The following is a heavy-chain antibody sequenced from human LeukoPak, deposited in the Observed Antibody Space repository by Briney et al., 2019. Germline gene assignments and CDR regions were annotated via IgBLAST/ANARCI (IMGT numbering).Heavy chain of an antibody. CDR1: GGSISSYY. CDR2: INHSGST. V-gene: IGHV4-34*01. CDR3: ARVGYYGSGSYFRYWYFDL. J-gene: IGHJ2*01. D-gene: IGHD3-10*01. Sequence: SETLSLTCTVSGGSISSYYWSWIRQPPGKGLEWIGEINHSGSTNYNPSLKSRVTISVDTSKNQFSLKLSSVTAADTAVYYCARVGYYGSGSYFRYWYFDLWGRGTLVTVSS.